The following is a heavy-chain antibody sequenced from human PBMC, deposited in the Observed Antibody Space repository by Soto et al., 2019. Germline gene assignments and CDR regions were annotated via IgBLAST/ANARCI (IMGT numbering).Heavy chain of an antibody. CDR1: GYIFVNYG. J-gene: IGHJ6*02. CDR3: VMVDNYVTPTPQDV. V-gene: IGHV1-18*01. D-gene: IGHD3-16*01. CDR2: ISPYTGNT. Sequence: QVQLVQSGDEVKKPGASVKVSCKASGYIFVNYGIAWVRQAPGQGLEWMGWISPYTGNTHSATKVQGRLTMTTDTSASTADMERGSLTSDDTAVYYCVMVDNYVTPTPQDVWGQGTTVTVSS.